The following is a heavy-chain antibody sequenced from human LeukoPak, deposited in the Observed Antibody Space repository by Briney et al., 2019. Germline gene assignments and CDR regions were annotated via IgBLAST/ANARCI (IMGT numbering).Heavy chain of an antibody. CDR1: GFTFSSYA. CDR3: AKVWASQLVAGHYYFDY. D-gene: IGHD6-6*01. CDR2: ISGSGGST. Sequence: GGSLRLSCAASGFTFSSYAMSWVRQAPGKGLEWVSAISGSGGSTYYADSVEGRFTISRDNSKNTLYLQMNSLRAEDTAVYYCAKVWASQLVAGHYYFDYWGQGTLVTVSS. J-gene: IGHJ4*02. V-gene: IGHV3-23*01.